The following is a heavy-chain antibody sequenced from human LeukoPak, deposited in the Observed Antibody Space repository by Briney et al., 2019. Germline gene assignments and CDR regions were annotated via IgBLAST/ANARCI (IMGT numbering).Heavy chain of an antibody. Sequence: SETLSLTCTVSGGSISSSSYYWGWLRQPRGEGLVWIGSIYYSGSTYYNPSLKSRVTISVDTSKNQFSLKLSSVTAADTAVYYCARQAPNLYSSGWRYFYYWGQGTLVTVSS. CDR1: GGSISSSSYY. CDR2: IYYSGST. V-gene: IGHV4-39*01. CDR3: ARQAPNLYSSGWRYFYY. D-gene: IGHD6-19*01. J-gene: IGHJ4*02.